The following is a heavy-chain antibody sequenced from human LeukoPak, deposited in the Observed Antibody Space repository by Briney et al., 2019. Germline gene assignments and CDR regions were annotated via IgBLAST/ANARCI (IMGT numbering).Heavy chain of an antibody. CDR2: INPNSGGT. Sequence: ASVKVSCKASGYTFTGYYMHWVRQAPGQGLERMGWINPNSGGTNYAQKFQGRVTMTRDTSISTAYMELSRLRSDDTAVYYCARERQLRYFDWLRFDAFDIWGQGTMVTVSS. CDR3: ARERQLRYFDWLRFDAFDI. CDR1: GYTFTGYY. V-gene: IGHV1-2*02. D-gene: IGHD3-9*01. J-gene: IGHJ3*02.